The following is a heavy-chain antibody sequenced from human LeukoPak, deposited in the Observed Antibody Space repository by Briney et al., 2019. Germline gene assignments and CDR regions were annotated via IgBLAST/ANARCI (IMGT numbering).Heavy chain of an antibody. J-gene: IGHJ4*02. Sequence: PSQTLSLTCTVSGGSISSGSYCWSWIRPPSGKGLEWIGRIYTSGSTNYNPSLKSRVTISVDTSKNQFSLKLSSVTAADTAVYYCAREGAGYSYGYWGQGTLVTVSS. CDR2: IYTSGST. CDR3: AREGAGYSYGY. D-gene: IGHD5-18*01. V-gene: IGHV4-61*02. CDR1: GGSISSGSYC.